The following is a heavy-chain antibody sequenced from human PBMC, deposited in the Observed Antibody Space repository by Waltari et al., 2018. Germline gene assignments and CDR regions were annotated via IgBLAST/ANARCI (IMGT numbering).Heavy chain of an antibody. CDR3: VRGYAHDRDGAFDI. CDR1: GYTFTSLH. J-gene: IGHJ3*02. V-gene: IGHV1-8*01. Sequence: RLLQSGAEVKKSGASVKVSCQASGYTFTSLHVNWVRQAAGQGLEWMGWVDPRNGNTGYADKFQGRVTMTSDTSMSTAYMEFRGLRSDDTAVYYCVRGYAHDRDGAFDIWGQGTVVTVSS. CDR2: VDPRNGNT.